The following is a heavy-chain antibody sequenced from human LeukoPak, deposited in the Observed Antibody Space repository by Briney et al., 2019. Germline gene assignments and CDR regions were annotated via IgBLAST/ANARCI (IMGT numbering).Heavy chain of an antibody. D-gene: IGHD2-15*01. J-gene: IGHJ4*02. Sequence: GGSLRLSCAASGFTFSSYGMHWVRQAPGKGLEWVAFIRYDGSNKYYADSVKGRFTISRDNSKNTLYPQMNSLRAEDTAVYYCAKDFSELPEFDYWGQGTLVTVSS. CDR3: AKDFSELPEFDY. V-gene: IGHV3-30*02. CDR1: GFTFSSYG. CDR2: IRYDGSNK.